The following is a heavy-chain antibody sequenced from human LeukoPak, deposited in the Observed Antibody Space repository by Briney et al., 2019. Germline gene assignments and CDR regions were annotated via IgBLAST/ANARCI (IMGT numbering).Heavy chain of an antibody. D-gene: IGHD1-26*01. CDR1: GFTFSRYW. J-gene: IGHJ3*02. Sequence: PGGSLRLSCAASGFTFSRYWMNWVRQAPGKGLEWVANIKRDGSEKYYVDSVEGRFTISRDNAENSLYLQVNSLRAEDTAVYYCARDVGTTVGAFDIWGQGTMVTVSS. CDR2: IKRDGSEK. CDR3: ARDVGTTVGAFDI. V-gene: IGHV3-7*01.